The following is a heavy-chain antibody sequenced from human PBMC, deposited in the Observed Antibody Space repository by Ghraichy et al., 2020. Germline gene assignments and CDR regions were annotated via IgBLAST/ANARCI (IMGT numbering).Heavy chain of an antibody. Sequence: SETLSLTCTVSGGSVRSYYWSWIRQPPGKGLEWIGYIYNRGSTKYNPSLKSRVTISIDTSKNQFSLKLSSVTAADTAVYYCARHGYCGGDCYRYYYYYGMDVWGQGTTVTVSS. CDR1: GGSVRSYY. CDR2: IYNRGST. V-gene: IGHV4-59*08. CDR3: ARHGYCGGDCYRYYYYYGMDV. J-gene: IGHJ6*02. D-gene: IGHD2-21*02.